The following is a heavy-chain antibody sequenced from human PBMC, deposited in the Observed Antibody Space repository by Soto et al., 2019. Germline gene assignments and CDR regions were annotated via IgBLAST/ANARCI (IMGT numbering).Heavy chain of an antibody. J-gene: IGHJ6*02. CDR3: AKDLQSYGDYNYNDYGMDV. V-gene: IGHV3-30*18. Sequence: QVQLVESGGGVVQPGGSLRLSCTASGFNFTTFGIHWVRQAPGKGLEWVSLISYDGHNKYYSDSVKGRFTISRDNYKNTLYLQMNSLRAEDTAVYYCAKDLQSYGDYNYNDYGMDVWGQGTTVSVSS. CDR2: ISYDGHNK. CDR1: GFNFTTFG. D-gene: IGHD4-17*01.